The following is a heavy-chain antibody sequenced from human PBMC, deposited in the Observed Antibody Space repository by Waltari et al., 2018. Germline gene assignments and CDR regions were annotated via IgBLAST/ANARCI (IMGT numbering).Heavy chain of an antibody. D-gene: IGHD5-12*01. CDR3: ARDPGRWLQLNYFDY. J-gene: IGHJ4*02. CDR2: INPNSGGT. CDR1: GYTFTGYS. V-gene: IGHV1-2*02. Sequence: QVQLVQSGAEVKKPGASVKVSCKASGYTFTGYSMHWVRQAHGQGLEWRGWINPNSGGTNYAQKFQGRVTMTRDTSISTAYMELSRLRSDDTAVYYCARDPGRWLQLNYFDYWGQGTLVTVSS.